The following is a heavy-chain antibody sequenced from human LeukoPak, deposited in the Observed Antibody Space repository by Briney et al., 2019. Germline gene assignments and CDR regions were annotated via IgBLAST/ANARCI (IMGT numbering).Heavy chain of an antibody. CDR2: IIPIFGTA. CDR1: GGTFSSYA. Sequence: SVKVSCKASGGTFSSYAISWVRQAPGQGLEWMGGIIPIFGTANYAKKFQGRVTITTDESTSTAYMELSSLRSEDTAVYYCARGTAVRYHPASGNYYYYMDVWGKGTTVTVSS. J-gene: IGHJ6*03. V-gene: IGHV1-69*05. CDR3: ARGTAVRYHPASGNYYYYMDV. D-gene: IGHD4-23*01.